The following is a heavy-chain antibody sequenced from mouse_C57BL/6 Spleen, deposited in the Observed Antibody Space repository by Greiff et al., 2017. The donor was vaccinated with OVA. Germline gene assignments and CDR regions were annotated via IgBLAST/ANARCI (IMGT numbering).Heavy chain of an antibody. V-gene: IGHV1-50*01. CDR1: GYTFTSYW. Sequence: QVQLQQPGAELVKPGASVKLSCKASGYTFTSYWMQWVKQRPGQGLEWIGEIDPSDSYTNYNQKFKGKATLTVDKSSSTAYMQLSSLTSEDSAVYYCARVYYGNYDAIDYWGQGTSVTVSS. J-gene: IGHJ4*01. D-gene: IGHD2-1*01. CDR2: IDPSDSYT. CDR3: ARVYYGNYDAIDY.